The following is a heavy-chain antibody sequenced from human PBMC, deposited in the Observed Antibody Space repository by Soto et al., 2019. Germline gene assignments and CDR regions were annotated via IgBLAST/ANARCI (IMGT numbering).Heavy chain of an antibody. J-gene: IGHJ3*02. CDR2: LYSSDGT. CDR1: GFSFSGKNY. V-gene: IGHV3-53*01. Sequence: PGGSLRLSCAASGFSFSGKNYLTWVRQAPGKGLEWVSALYSSDGTYYADSVKGRFSVSRDNSENTFYLQLHSLRPEDTALYFCATWLQREHAFDIWGLGTMVTVSS. CDR3: ATWLQREHAFDI. D-gene: IGHD1-1*01.